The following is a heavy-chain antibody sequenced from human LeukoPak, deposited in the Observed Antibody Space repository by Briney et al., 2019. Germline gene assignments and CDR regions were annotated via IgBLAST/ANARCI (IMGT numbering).Heavy chain of an antibody. Sequence: SETLSLTCTVSGGSISSYYWSWIRQPAGKGLEWIGRIYTSGSTNYNPSLKSRVTMSVDTSKNQFSLKLSSETAADMAVYYCARGGTNYYDSSGYRIYGMDVWGQGTTVTVSS. CDR3: ARGGTNYYDSSGYRIYGMDV. CDR1: GGSISSYY. J-gene: IGHJ6*02. D-gene: IGHD3-22*01. V-gene: IGHV4-4*07. CDR2: IYTSGST.